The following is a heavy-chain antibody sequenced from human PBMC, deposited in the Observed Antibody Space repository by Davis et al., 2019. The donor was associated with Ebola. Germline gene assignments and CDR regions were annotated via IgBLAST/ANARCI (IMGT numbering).Heavy chain of an antibody. D-gene: IGHD4-23*01. Sequence: ESLKIPCAASGFPLSSYWLHRVRQTPGPGLVWGSNINGDATNTPYADSVKGRFTISRDNVKNTLYLQMNSLRVEDAGLYFWARVATDWFDPGDQGTLVTVSS. J-gene: IGHJ5*02. CDR2: INGDATNT. V-gene: IGHV3-74*01. CDR1: GFPLSSYW. CDR3: ARVATDWFDP.